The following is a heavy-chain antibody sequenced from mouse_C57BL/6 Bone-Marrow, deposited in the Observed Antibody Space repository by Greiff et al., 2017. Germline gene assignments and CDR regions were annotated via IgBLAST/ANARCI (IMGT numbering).Heavy chain of an antibody. D-gene: IGHD1-1*01. Sequence: EVQLVESGGGLVKPGGSLKLSCAASGFTFSSYAMSWVRQTPEQRLEWVATISAGGSYTYYPDNVKGRITISRDNAKNNQYLQMSHLKSEDTAMYYCARGYDYGSSYGDYAMDYGGQGTSVTVTA. J-gene: IGHJ4*01. CDR1: GFTFSSYA. CDR3: ARGYDYGSSYGDYAMDY. CDR2: ISAGGSYT. V-gene: IGHV5-4*01.